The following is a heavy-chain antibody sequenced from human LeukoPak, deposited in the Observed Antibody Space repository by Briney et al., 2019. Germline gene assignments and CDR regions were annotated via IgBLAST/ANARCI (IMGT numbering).Heavy chain of an antibody. J-gene: IGHJ4*02. Sequence: GGSLRLSCSASGFTFTTYGMNWVRQAPGKGLEWVSGIGVSGTRTYYADSVKGRFTISRDNSKNTLYLQMNSLRDEDTAVYYCAKDSHWILFDDWGQGTLVTVSS. CDR2: IGVSGTRT. CDR1: GFTFTTYG. V-gene: IGHV3-23*01. CDR3: AKDSHWILFDD. D-gene: IGHD2-2*03.